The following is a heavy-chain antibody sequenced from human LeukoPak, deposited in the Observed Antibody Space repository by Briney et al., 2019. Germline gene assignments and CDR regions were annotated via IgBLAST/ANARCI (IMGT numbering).Heavy chain of an antibody. CDR3: ARVYGSGSYSWGYFDY. CDR2: IGTAGDT. Sequence: GGSLRLSCAASGFTFSSYDVHWVRQSTGKGLEWVSGIGTAGDTYYSGSVKGRFTISRENAKNSFYLQMNSLRAEDTAVYYCARVYGSGSYSWGYFDYWGQGTLVTVSS. D-gene: IGHD3-10*01. V-gene: IGHV3-13*04. J-gene: IGHJ4*02. CDR1: GFTFSSYD.